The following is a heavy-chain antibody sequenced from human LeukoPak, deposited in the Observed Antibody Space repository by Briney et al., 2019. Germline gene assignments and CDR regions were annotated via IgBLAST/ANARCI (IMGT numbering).Heavy chain of an antibody. D-gene: IGHD1-26*01. CDR3: VKSGSYYVDYFDY. CDR1: GFIFTKYG. V-gene: IGHV1-18*01. CDR2: INAGNGNT. J-gene: IGHJ4*02. Sequence: ASVKVSCKASGFIFTKYGISWVRQAPGQRLEWMGWINAGNGNTKYSQKFQGRVTITRDTSASTAYMELRSLRSDDTAVYYCVKSGSYYVDYFDYWGQGTLVTVSS.